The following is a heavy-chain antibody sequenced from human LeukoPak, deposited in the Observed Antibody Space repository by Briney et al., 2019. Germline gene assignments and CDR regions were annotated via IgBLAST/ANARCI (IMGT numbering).Heavy chain of an antibody. Sequence: SETLSLTCAVYGGSFSGYYWSWIRQPPGKGLEWIGEINHSGSNNYNPSLKSRVTISVDTSKNQFSLKLSSVTAADTAVYYCARGQGYYDFWSGYYIGWFDPWGQGTLVTVSS. CDR3: ARGQGYYDFWSGYYIGWFDP. V-gene: IGHV4-34*01. J-gene: IGHJ5*02. CDR1: GGSFSGYY. D-gene: IGHD3-3*01. CDR2: INHSGSN.